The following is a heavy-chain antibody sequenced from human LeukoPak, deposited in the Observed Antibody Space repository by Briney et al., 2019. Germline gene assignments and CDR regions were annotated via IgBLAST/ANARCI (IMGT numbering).Heavy chain of an antibody. CDR1: GFSFSGYS. J-gene: IGHJ3*02. D-gene: IGHD4-23*01. CDR2: ISSSSSYI. V-gene: IGHV3-21*01. Sequence: GGSLRLACAASGFSFSGYSMNWVRQAPGKGLEWVSSISSSSSYIYYADSVKGRFTISRDNAKNSLYLQMNSLRAEDTAVYYCARVAGGTVLGAFDIWGQGTMVTVSS. CDR3: ARVAGGTVLGAFDI.